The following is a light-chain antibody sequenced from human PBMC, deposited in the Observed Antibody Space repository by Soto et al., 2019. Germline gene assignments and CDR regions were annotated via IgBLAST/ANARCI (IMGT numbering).Light chain of an antibody. CDR1: HSVSSN. Sequence: EIVMTQSPATLSVSPGERATLSCRASHSVSSNLAWYQQKPGQAHRLLIYGASTRATGIPARFSGSGSGTEFTLTISSLQSEDFAVYYCQQRSNWPPTTFGQGTKVDI. J-gene: IGKJ1*01. V-gene: IGKV3-15*01. CDR2: GAS. CDR3: QQRSNWPPTT.